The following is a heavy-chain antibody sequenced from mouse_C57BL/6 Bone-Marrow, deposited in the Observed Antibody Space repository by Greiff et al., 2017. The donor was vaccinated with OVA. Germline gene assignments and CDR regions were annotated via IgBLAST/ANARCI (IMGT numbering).Heavy chain of an antibody. D-gene: IGHD2-4*01. J-gene: IGHJ4*01. CDR1: GFTFSDYY. Sequence: EVKLVESEGGLVQPGSSLKLSCTASGFTFSDYYMAWVRQVPEKGLEWVANINYDGSSTFYLDSLKSRFIISRDNAKNILYLQMSSLKSEDTATYYCAREGITRAMDYWGQGTSVTVSS. V-gene: IGHV5-16*01. CDR2: INYDGSST. CDR3: AREGITRAMDY.